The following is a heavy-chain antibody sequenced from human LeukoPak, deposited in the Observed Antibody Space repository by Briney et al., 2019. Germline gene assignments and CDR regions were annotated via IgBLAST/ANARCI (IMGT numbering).Heavy chain of an antibody. CDR1: GFTFSSYW. V-gene: IGHV3-7*01. Sequence: PGGSLRLSCAASGFTFSSYWMSWVRQAPGKGLEWVANVKQDGSEKYYVDSLKGRFTISRDNAKNSVYLQMSSLRAEDTAVYYCARSIQGDYNPYYWGQGTLVTVSP. CDR2: VKQDGSEK. CDR3: ARSIQGDYNPYY. D-gene: IGHD1-14*01. J-gene: IGHJ4*02.